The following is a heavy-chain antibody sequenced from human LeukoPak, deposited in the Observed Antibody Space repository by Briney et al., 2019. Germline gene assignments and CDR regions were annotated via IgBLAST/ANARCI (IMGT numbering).Heavy chain of an antibody. CDR1: GYTFNDYY. CDR3: ARDLGAGFYLNWFDP. Sequence: ASVKVSCKASGYTFNDYYIHWVRQAPGRGLEWMGWINPNSDGTKYAQKFQGRVTMTRDTSISTAYMELSRLRSDDTAVYYCARDLGAGFYLNWFDPWGQGTQVTVSS. V-gene: IGHV1-2*02. J-gene: IGHJ5*02. D-gene: IGHD3-22*01. CDR2: INPNSDGT.